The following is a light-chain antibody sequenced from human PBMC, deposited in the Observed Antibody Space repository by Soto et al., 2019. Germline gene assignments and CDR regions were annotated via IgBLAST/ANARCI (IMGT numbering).Light chain of an antibody. CDR3: AAWDDSLNGPV. Sequence: QSVLTQPPSASGTPGQRVTISCSGSSSNIGSNTVNWYQQLPGTAPKLLIYSNNQRPSGVPDRFYGSKSGTSASLAISGLQSVDEAYYYCAAWDDSLNGPVFGGGTQLTV. CDR2: SNN. V-gene: IGLV1-44*01. J-gene: IGLJ2*01. CDR1: SSNIGSNT.